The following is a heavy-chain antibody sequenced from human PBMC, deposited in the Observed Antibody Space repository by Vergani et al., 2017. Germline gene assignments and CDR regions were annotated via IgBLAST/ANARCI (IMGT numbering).Heavy chain of an antibody. Sequence: VQLQQWGAGLLTSSETLSLTCAVYGGSFSGYYWSWIRQPPGKGLGWIGEINHSGSTNYNPSLKSRVTIPVDTSKNQFSRKLSSVTAADTAVYYCARQWNYFDYWGQGTLVTVSS. CDR2: INHSGST. CDR3: ARQWNYFDY. D-gene: IGHD6-19*01. J-gene: IGHJ4*02. V-gene: IGHV4-34*01. CDR1: GGSFSGYY.